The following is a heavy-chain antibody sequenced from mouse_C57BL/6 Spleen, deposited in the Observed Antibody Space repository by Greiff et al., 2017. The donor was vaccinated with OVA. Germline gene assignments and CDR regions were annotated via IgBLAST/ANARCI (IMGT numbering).Heavy chain of an antibody. D-gene: IGHD1-1*01. CDR1: GYAFSSYW. J-gene: IGHJ3*01. Sequence: VQLVESGAELVKPGASVKISCKASGYAFSSYWMNWVKQRPGKGLEWIGQIYPGDGDTNYNGKFKGKATLTADKSSSTAYMQLSSLTSEDSAVYFCARSTDYYGSSAWFAYWGQGTLVTVSA. CDR2: IYPGDGDT. CDR3: ARSTDYYGSSAWFAY. V-gene: IGHV1-80*01.